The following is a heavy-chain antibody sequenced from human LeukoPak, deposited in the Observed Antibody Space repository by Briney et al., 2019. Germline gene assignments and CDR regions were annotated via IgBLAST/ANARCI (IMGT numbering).Heavy chain of an antibody. D-gene: IGHD3-10*01. CDR2: IRNDGSNK. CDR3: AKDGVSSSVWAFDI. J-gene: IGHJ3*02. CDR1: GFTFSNYG. Sequence: GGSLRLSCAASGFTFSNYGMHWVRQAPGKGLEWVAFIRNDGSNKYYVDSVKGRFVFSRDNSRNTLYLYMNSLRAEDSAVYYCAKDGVSSSVWAFDIWGQGTMVTVSS. V-gene: IGHV3-30*02.